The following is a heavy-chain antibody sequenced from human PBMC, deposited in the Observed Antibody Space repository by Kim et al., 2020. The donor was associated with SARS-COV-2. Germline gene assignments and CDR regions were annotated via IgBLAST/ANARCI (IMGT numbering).Heavy chain of an antibody. V-gene: IGHV4-59*11. Sequence: SETLSLTCTISGSSIINHYWTWIRQPPGKGLQWVGYAYYSGTTDYNPSLRSRLTMSVDTSKRQFSLKLTSVTAADTAVYYCARGDGWVDSWGQGTLVTVSS. CDR1: GSSIINHY. D-gene: IGHD6-19*01. CDR3: ARGDGWVDS. J-gene: IGHJ4*02. CDR2: AYYSGTT.